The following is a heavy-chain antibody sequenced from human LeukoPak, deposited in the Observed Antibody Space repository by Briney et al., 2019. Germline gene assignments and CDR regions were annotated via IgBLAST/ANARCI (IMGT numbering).Heavy chain of an antibody. J-gene: IGHJ4*02. D-gene: IGHD2-15*01. CDR3: ASWVQVVAAGGYFDY. V-gene: IGHV3-15*01. CDR1: GFTFSNAW. Sequence: GGSLRLSCAASGFTFSNAWMSWVRQAPGKGLEWVGRIKSKTDGGTTDYAAPVKGRFTISRDDSKNTLYLQMNSLRDGDTAVYYCASWVQVVAAGGYFDYWGQGTLVTVSS. CDR2: IKSKTDGGTT.